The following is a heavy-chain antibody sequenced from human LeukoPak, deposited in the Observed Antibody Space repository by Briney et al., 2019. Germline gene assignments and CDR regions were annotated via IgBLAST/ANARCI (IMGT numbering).Heavy chain of an antibody. V-gene: IGHV3-74*01. CDR1: GFIFSSYW. CDR2: INSDGSST. CDR3: ARGEASGYGLVHDY. J-gene: IGHJ4*02. Sequence: GGSLRLSCAASGFIFSSYWMHWVRQAPGKGLVWVSRINSDGSSTSYADSVKGRFTISRDNAKNTLYLQMNSLRAEDTAVYYCARGEASGYGLVHDYWGQGTLVTVSS. D-gene: IGHD3-22*01.